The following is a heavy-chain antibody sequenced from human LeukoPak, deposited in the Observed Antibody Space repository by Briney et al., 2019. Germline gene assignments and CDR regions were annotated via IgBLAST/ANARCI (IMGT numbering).Heavy chain of an antibody. Sequence: SETLSLTCAVYGGSFSGYYWSWIRQPPGKGLEWIGEINHSGSTNYNPSLKSRVTISVDTSKNQFSLKLSSVTAADTAVYHCAGDSSSSHWGQGTLVTVSS. J-gene: IGHJ4*02. CDR1: GGSFSGYY. CDR3: AGDSSSSH. CDR2: INHSGST. D-gene: IGHD6-6*01. V-gene: IGHV4-34*01.